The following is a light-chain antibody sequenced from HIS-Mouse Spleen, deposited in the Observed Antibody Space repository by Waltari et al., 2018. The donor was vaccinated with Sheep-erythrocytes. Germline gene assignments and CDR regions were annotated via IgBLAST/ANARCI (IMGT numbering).Light chain of an antibody. CDR2: EDS. CDR1: ALPKKY. J-gene: IGLJ3*02. Sequence: SYELTQPPSVSVSPGQTARNTCSGYALPKKYAYWYQQKSDQAPVLVIYEDSKRPSGIPERFSGSSSGTMATLTISGAQVEDEADYYCYSTDSSGNHSNWVFGGGTKLTVL. V-gene: IGLV3-10*01. CDR3: YSTDSSGNHSNWV.